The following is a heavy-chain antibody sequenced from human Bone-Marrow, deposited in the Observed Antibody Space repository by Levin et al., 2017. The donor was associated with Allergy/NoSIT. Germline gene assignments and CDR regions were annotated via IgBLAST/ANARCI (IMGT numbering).Heavy chain of an antibody. V-gene: IGHV3-30-3*01. Sequence: GGSLRLSCVASGFTFSGYAMHWVRQAPGKGLEWVTVTSYDESNKYYADSVKGRFTISRDNSKNTLYVQMNSLRVEDTAVYYCARTGQDAFDIWGQGTMVTVST. CDR3: ARTGQDAFDI. CDR1: GFTFSGYA. J-gene: IGHJ3*02. CDR2: TSYDESNK.